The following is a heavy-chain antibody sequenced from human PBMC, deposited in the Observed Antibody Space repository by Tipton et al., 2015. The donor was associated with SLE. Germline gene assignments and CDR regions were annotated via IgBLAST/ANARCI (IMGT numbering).Heavy chain of an antibody. V-gene: IGHV4-39*01. CDR2: VYSSGAT. J-gene: IGHJ1*01. CDR3: ARLEKGGYSSN. CDR1: GGSISSSTYY. D-gene: IGHD6-13*01. Sequence: TLSLTCTVSGGSISSSTYYWGWIRQPPGKGLEWVGSVYSSGATYYNPSLKSRVTMSVDTPKSQFSLNLSSGTATDTAVYYCARLEKGGYSSNWGQGTLVTVSS.